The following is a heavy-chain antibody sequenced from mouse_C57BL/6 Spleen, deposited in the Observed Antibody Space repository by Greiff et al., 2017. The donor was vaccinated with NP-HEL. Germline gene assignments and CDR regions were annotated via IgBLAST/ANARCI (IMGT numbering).Heavy chain of an antibody. CDR3: ARDITTVDYLYFDV. CDR1: GYTFTSYW. Sequence: QVQLQQPGAELVKPGASVKMSCKASGYTFTSYWITWVKQRPGQGLEWIGDIYPGSGSTNYNEKFKSKATLTVDTSSSTAYMQLSSLTSEDSAVYYCARDITTVDYLYFDVWGTGTTVTVSS. J-gene: IGHJ1*03. CDR2: IYPGSGST. V-gene: IGHV1-55*01. D-gene: IGHD1-1*01.